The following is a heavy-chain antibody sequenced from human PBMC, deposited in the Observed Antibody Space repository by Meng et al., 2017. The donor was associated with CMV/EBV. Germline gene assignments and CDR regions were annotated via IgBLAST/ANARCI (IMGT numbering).Heavy chain of an antibody. CDR3: ARVWDSGWDY. D-gene: IGHD3-22*01. Sequence: QLQLQQGGLGLLKPSETLSLPCAVYGGSFSGYYWRWIRQHPGKGLEWIGEINHSGSTNYNPSLKSLVTISVDTSKNQFSQYLCSVTAADTALYYCARVWDSGWDYWGQGTLVTVSS. J-gene: IGHJ4*02. CDR2: INHSGST. V-gene: IGHV4-34*01. CDR1: GGSFSGYY.